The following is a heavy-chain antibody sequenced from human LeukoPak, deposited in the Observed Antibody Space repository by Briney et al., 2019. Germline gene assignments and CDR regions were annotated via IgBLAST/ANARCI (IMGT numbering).Heavy chain of an antibody. D-gene: IGHD2-21*02. CDR3: ARPTYCGGDCYPDWYFDL. CDR1: GYSFTSYW. J-gene: IGHJ2*01. V-gene: IGHV5-51*01. CDR2: IYPGDSDT. Sequence: GESLKISCQGSGYSFTSYWIGWVRQMPGKGLEWMGIIYPGDSDTRYSPSFQGQVTISADKSISTAYLQWSSPKASDTAMYYCARPTYCGGDCYPDWYFDLWGRGTLVTVSS.